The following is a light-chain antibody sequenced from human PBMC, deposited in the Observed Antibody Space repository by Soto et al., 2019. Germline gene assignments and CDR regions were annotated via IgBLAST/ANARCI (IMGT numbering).Light chain of an antibody. CDR2: GAS. CDR3: QQYGSSPPGT. CDR1: QSVSSSY. V-gene: IGKV3-20*01. Sequence: EIVLTQSPDTLSLSPGERATLSCRASQSVSSSYLAWYQQKPGQAPRLLIYGASSRATGIPDRFSGSGSGTDFTLTISRREPEDFAMYYCQQYGSSPPGTFGQGTKVDIK. J-gene: IGKJ1*01.